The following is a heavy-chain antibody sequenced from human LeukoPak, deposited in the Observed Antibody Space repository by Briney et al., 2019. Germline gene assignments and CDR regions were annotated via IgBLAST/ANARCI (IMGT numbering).Heavy chain of an antibody. CDR1: RGSISSDF. CDR2: IFYSGST. V-gene: IGHV4-59*01. D-gene: IGHD7-27*01. Sequence: PSETLSLTXTVSRGSISSDFWSWIRQPPGKGLQWIGHIFYSGSTNYNPSLKSRVTISMDTSKAQFSLKLTSVTAADTAVYYCARAKWGYAFEIWGQGTMVTVSS. J-gene: IGHJ3*02. CDR3: ARAKWGYAFEI.